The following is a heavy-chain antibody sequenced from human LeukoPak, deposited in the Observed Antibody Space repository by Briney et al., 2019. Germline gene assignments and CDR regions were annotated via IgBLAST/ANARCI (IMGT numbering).Heavy chain of an antibody. D-gene: IGHD2-15*01. CDR1: GFTFSSYG. CDR3: AKGSGKDAFDI. J-gene: IGHJ3*02. Sequence: GGSLRLSCAASGFTFSSYGMHWVRQAPGKGLKWVAVISYDGSNKYYADSVKGRFTISRDNSKNTLYLQMNSLRAEDTAVYYCAKGSGKDAFDIWGQGTMVTVSS. V-gene: IGHV3-30*18. CDR2: ISYDGSNK.